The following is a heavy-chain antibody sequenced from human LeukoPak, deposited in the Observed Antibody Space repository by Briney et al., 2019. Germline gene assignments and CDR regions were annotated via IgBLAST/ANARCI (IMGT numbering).Heavy chain of an antibody. CDR3: ARDLSHYGDYTVLGWFDP. CDR2: ISAYNGNT. Sequence: EASVKVSCKASGYTFTSYGISWVRQAPGQGLEWMGWISAYNGNTNYAQKLQGRVTMTTDTSTSTAYMELRSLRSDDTAVYYCARDLSHYGDYTVLGWFDPWGQGTLVTVSS. V-gene: IGHV1-18*01. CDR1: GYTFTSYG. J-gene: IGHJ5*02. D-gene: IGHD4-17*01.